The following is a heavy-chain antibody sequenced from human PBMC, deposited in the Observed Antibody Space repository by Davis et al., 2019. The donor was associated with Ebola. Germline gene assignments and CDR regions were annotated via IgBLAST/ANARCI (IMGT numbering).Heavy chain of an antibody. Sequence: MPGGSLRLSCAVSGGSISSSNWWSWVRQPPGKGLEWIGEIYHSGSTNYNPSLKSRVTISVDTSKNQFSLKLSSVTAADTAVYYCARAPWSPRGSSWYSDWFDPWGQGTLVTVSS. CDR3: ARAPWSPRGSSWYSDWFDP. J-gene: IGHJ5*02. CDR2: IYHSGST. D-gene: IGHD6-13*01. CDR1: GGSISSSNW. V-gene: IGHV4-4*02.